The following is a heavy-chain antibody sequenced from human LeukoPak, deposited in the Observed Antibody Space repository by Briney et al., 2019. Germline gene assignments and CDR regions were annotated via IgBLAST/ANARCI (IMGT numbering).Heavy chain of an antibody. V-gene: IGHV4-34*01. Sequence: SETLSLTCAVYGGSFSGYYWSWIRQPPGKGLEWIGEINHSGSTNYNLSLKSRVTISVDTSKNQFSLKLSSVTAADTAVYYCARGWDYGDYDAGTSDWFDPWGQGTLVTVSS. J-gene: IGHJ5*02. CDR2: INHSGST. CDR1: GGSFSGYY. D-gene: IGHD4-17*01. CDR3: ARGWDYGDYDAGTSDWFDP.